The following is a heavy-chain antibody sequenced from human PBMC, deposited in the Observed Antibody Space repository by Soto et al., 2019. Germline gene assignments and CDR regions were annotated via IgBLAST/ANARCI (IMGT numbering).Heavy chain of an antibody. D-gene: IGHD6-19*01. J-gene: IGHJ6*02. Sequence: PGGSLRLSCAASGFTLSSYWMNWVRQAPGKGLEWVANIKQDGYGKYYVDSVRGRFFISRDNAKNSLYLQLNSLRAEDTAVYYCARDADASGWYHYGMDVWGQGTLVTVSS. V-gene: IGHV3-7*01. CDR2: IKQDGYGK. CDR1: GFTLSSYW. CDR3: ARDADASGWYHYGMDV.